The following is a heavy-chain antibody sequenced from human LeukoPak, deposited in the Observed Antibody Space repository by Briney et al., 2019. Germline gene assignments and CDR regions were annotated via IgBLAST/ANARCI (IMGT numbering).Heavy chain of an antibody. J-gene: IGHJ4*02. CDR2: IYYSGST. D-gene: IGHD3-22*01. V-gene: IGHV4-59*11. CDR1: GGSISSHY. Sequence: PSETLSLTCTVSGGSISSHYWSWIRQPPGKGLEWIGYIYYSGSTNYNPSLKSRVTISVDTSMNQFSLKLSSVTAADTAVYYCARVDYYDSSGSNDYWGQGTLVTVSS. CDR3: ARVDYYDSSGSNDY.